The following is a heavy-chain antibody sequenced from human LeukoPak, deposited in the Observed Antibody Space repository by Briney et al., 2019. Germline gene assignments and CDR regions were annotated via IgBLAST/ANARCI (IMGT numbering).Heavy chain of an antibody. Sequence: GESLKISCKGSGYSFTSYWIAWVRQMPGKGLEWMGIIYPGDSDTRYSPSFQGQVTISADKSISTAYLQWSSLKASDTAMYYCARNSGYCSGGSCYGYFDFWGQGTLVTVSS. J-gene: IGHJ4*02. V-gene: IGHV5-51*01. CDR3: ARNSGYCSGGSCYGYFDF. CDR2: IYPGDSDT. CDR1: GYSFTSYW. D-gene: IGHD2-15*01.